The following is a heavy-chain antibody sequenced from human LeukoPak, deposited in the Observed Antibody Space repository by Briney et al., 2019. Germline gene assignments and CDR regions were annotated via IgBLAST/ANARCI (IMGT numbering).Heavy chain of an antibody. CDR2: INHSGST. J-gene: IGHJ4*02. CDR1: GGSFSGYY. Sequence: SETLSHTCAVYGGSFSGYYWSWIRQPPGKGLEWIGEINHSGSTNYNPSLKRRVFMSVDTAKNQFSLKLNSVTAADTAVYYCARGGYFDSSGYPNPLDYWGQGTLVTVSS. D-gene: IGHD3-22*01. CDR3: ARGGYFDSSGYPNPLDY. V-gene: IGHV4-34*01.